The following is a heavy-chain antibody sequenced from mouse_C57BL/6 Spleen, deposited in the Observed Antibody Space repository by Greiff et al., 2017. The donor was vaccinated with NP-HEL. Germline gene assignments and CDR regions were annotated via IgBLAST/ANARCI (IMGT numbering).Heavy chain of an antibody. CDR1: GYTFTSYG. J-gene: IGHJ3*01. CDR2: IYPRSGNT. Sequence: QVQLQQSGVELARPGASVKLSCKASGYTFTSYGISWVKQRPGQGLEWIGEIYPRSGNTYYNEKFKGKATLTADKSSSTAYMELRSLTSEDSAVYFCARQGSWFAYWGQGTLVTVSA. CDR3: ARQGSWFAY. V-gene: IGHV1-81*01.